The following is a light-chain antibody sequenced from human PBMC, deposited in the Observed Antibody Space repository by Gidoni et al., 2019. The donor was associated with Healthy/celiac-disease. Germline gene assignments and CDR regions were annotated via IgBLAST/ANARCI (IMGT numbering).Light chain of an antibody. J-gene: IGKJ1*01. CDR3: QQSYSTPWT. CDR2: AAS. V-gene: IGKV1-39*01. CDR1: QSISGY. Sequence: IQMTQSPSSLSASVGDRVTITCRASQSISGYLNWYQQKPGTAPKPLIYAASSLQSGVPSRFSGSGSGTDLTLTISSLQPEDFATYYCQQSYSTPWTFGQGTKVEIK.